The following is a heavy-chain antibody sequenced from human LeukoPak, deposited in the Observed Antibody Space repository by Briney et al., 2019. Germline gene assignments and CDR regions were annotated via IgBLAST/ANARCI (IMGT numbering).Heavy chain of an antibody. CDR3: AREYYDSSGDWENAFDI. J-gene: IGHJ3*02. V-gene: IGHV3-33*01. CDR2: IWYDGSNK. Sequence: GGSLRLSCAASGFTFSSYGMHWVRQAPGKGLEWVAVIWYDGSNKYYADSVKGRFTISRDNSKNTLYLQMNSLRAEDTAVYYCAREYYDSSGDWENAFDIWGQGTMVTVSS. CDR1: GFTFSSYG. D-gene: IGHD3-22*01.